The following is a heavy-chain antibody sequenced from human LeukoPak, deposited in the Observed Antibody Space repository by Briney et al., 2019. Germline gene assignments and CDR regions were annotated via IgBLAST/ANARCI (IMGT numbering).Heavy chain of an antibody. CDR2: INQDGSEK. J-gene: IGHJ5*02. Sequence: GGSLRLSCAASGFTFSSYWMSWVRQAPGKGLEWVANINQDGSEKYYVDSVKGRFTISRDNAKNSLYLQMNSLRAEDSAVYYCAKAVSSWYSWFDPWGQRTLVTVSS. CDR1: GFTFSSYW. D-gene: IGHD6-13*01. CDR3: AKAVSSWYSWFDP. V-gene: IGHV3-7*01.